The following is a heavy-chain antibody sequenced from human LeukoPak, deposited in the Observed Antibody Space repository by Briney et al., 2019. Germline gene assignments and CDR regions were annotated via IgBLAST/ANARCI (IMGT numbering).Heavy chain of an antibody. CDR1: GFTFSSYG. J-gene: IGHJ5*02. CDR3: AKLGIAAAGKGWFDP. Sequence: GGSLRLSCAASGFTFSSYGMHWVRQAPGKGLEWVAFIRYDGSNKYYADSVKGRFTISRDNSKNTLYLQMNSLRAEDTAVYYCAKLGIAAAGKGWFDPWGQGTLVTVSS. V-gene: IGHV3-30*02. D-gene: IGHD6-13*01. CDR2: IRYDGSNK.